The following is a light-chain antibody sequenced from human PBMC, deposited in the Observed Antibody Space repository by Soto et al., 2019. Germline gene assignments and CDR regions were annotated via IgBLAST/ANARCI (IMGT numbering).Light chain of an antibody. V-gene: IGKV3-15*01. CDR1: QRITYFSNNQSH. CDR2: GAS. CDR3: QQYDNWPPMYT. J-gene: IGKJ2*01. Sequence: IVMTQSPESLAVSLGGGATLNCWSSQRITYFSNNQSHLAWYQHKPGQAPRLLMYGASTRATNIPARFSGSGSGTEFTLTISSLQSEDFAVYYCQQYDNWPPMYTFGQGTKVDIK.